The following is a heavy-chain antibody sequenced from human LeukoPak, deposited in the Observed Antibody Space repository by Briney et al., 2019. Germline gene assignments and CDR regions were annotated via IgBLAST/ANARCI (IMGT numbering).Heavy chain of an antibody. J-gene: IGHJ4*02. CDR2: VYVGDGRT. V-gene: IGHV1-46*01. CDR3: ARRRHASDY. Sequence: GASVSVSCKASGYIFTSHYIHWVRLAPGQGLQWMGIVYVGDGRTRYAQEFQGRVTMTWDASTSTVYMDLSSLKTEDTAVYYCARRRHASDYWGQGTLVTVSS. D-gene: IGHD2-2*01. CDR1: GYIFTSHY.